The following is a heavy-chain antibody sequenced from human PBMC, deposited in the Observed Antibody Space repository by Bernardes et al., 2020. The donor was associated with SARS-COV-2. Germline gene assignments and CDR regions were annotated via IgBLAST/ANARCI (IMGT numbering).Heavy chain of an antibody. D-gene: IGHD2-2*01. J-gene: IGHJ6*02. V-gene: IGHV4-34*01. CDR3: ARGFGVVVPIAAGYYHDGMDV. Sequence: GSLRLSCAASVFTFSSYAMSWVRQAPGKGLEWIGEINHSGSTIYNPSLKSRVIISVDTSKNQLSLKVNSVTAADTAVYYCARGFGVVVPIAAGYYHDGMDVWGQGTTVTVSS. CDR1: VFTFSSYA. CDR2: INHSGST.